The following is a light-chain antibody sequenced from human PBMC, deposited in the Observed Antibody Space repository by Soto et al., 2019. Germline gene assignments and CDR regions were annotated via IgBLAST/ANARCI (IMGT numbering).Light chain of an antibody. CDR3: LQHNSYPFT. Sequence: DIQMTQSPSSLSASVGDRVTITCRASQGIRHDLGWYQQKPGKAPKRLIYGASSLQSGVPSRFSGSGSGTEFTLTISSLQPEDFATYYCLQHNSYPFTFGPGTTVEIK. CDR1: QGIRHD. CDR2: GAS. V-gene: IGKV1-17*01. J-gene: IGKJ3*01.